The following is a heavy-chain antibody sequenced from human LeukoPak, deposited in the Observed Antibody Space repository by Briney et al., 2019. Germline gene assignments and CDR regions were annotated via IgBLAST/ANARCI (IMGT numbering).Heavy chain of an antibody. D-gene: IGHD3-22*01. J-gene: IGHJ4*02. V-gene: IGHV4-34*01. CDR3: ARQNYYDSSGYYSPPDY. Sequence: SETLSLTCAVYGGSFSGYYWSWIRQPPGKGLEWIGEISHSGSTNYNPSLKSRVTISVDTSKNQFSLKPSSVTAADTAVYYCARQNYYDSSGYYSPPDYWGQGTLVTVSS. CDR2: ISHSGST. CDR1: GGSFSGYY.